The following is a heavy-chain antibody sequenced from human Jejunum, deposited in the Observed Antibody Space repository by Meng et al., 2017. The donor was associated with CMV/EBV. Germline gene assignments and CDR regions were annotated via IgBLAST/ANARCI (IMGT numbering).Heavy chain of an antibody. V-gene: IGHV3-53*01. J-gene: IGHJ4*02. CDR2: IYSDGTT. Sequence: SCVASGFTVNSNYMSWVRQAPGKGMEWVSIIYSDGTTYFADSVKGRFTISRDKSKNTLDLQMNSLRAEDMTVYYCAYSSSWAHFDYWGQGTLVTVSS. CDR1: GFTVNSNY. CDR3: AYSSSWAHFDY. D-gene: IGHD6-13*01.